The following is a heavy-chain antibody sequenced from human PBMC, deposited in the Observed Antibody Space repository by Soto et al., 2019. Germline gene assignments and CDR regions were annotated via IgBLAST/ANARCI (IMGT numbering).Heavy chain of an antibody. CDR1: GYTFTSYT. D-gene: IGHD3-22*01. CDR3: ATHLYYYDSSGPHDAFDI. CDR2: IIPILGIA. Sequence: SVKVSCKASGYTFTSYTISWVRQAPGQGLEWMGRIIPILGIANYAQKFQGRVTITADKSTSTAYMELSSLRSEDTAVYYCATHLYYYDSSGPHDAFDIWGQGTMVTVSS. J-gene: IGHJ3*02. V-gene: IGHV1-69*02.